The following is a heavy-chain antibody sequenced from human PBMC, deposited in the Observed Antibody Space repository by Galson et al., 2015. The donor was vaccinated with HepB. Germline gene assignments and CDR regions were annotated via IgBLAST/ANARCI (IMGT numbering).Heavy chain of an antibody. Sequence: SETLSLTCTVSGGSISSYYWSWIRQPAGKGLEWIGRIYTSGSTNYNPSLKSRVTMSVDTSKNQFSLKLSSVTAADTAVYYCARDAPSSGWYGDAFDIWGQGTMVTVSS. J-gene: IGHJ3*02. CDR2: IYTSGST. D-gene: IGHD6-19*01. CDR3: ARDAPSSGWYGDAFDI. V-gene: IGHV4-4*07. CDR1: GGSISSYY.